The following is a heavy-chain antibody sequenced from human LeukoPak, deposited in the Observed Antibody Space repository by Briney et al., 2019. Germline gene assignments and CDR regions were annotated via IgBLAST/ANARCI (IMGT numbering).Heavy chain of an antibody. CDR1: GYTFTGYY. J-gene: IGHJ4*02. D-gene: IGHD3-10*01. Sequence: ASVKVSCKASGYTFTGYYMHWVRQAPGQGLEWMGWINPNRGGTSYAQKFQGRVTMTRDTSISTAYMELSRLISDDTAVYYCARGKGMTMVQGVINYWGQGTLVTVSS. CDR2: INPNRGGT. CDR3: ARGKGMTMVQGVINY. V-gene: IGHV1-2*02.